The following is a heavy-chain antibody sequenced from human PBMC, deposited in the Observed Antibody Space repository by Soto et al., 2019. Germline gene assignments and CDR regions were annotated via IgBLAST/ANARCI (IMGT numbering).Heavy chain of an antibody. CDR1: GFTFSSYS. V-gene: IGHV3-48*01. CDR3: ARRGPIFGVVIKRPIYYYYYMDV. Sequence: EVQLVESGGGLVQPGGSLRLSCAASGFTFSSYSMNWVRQAPGKGLEWVSYIISSSSTIYYADSVKGRFTISRDNAKNSLYLQMNSLRAEDTAVYYCARRGPIFGVVIKRPIYYYYYMDVWGKGTTVTVSS. D-gene: IGHD3-3*01. J-gene: IGHJ6*03. CDR2: IISSSSTI.